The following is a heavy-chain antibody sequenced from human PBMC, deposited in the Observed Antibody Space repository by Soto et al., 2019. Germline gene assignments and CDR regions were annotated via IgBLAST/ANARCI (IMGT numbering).Heavy chain of an antibody. CDR3: AREVYCSGGSCYGAFDI. CDR1: GGTFSSYT. CDR2: IIPILGIA. D-gene: IGHD2-15*01. Sequence: QVQLVQSGAEVKKPGSSVKVSCKASGGTFSSYTISWVRQAPGQGLEWMGRIIPILGIANYAQKFQGRVTITADKSTSTAYRELSSLRSEDTAVYYCAREVYCSGGSCYGAFDIWGQGTMVTVSS. J-gene: IGHJ3*02. V-gene: IGHV1-69*08.